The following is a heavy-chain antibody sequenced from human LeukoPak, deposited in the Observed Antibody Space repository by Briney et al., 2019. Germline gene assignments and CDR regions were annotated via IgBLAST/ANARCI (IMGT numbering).Heavy chain of an antibody. J-gene: IGHJ5*02. CDR3: ARGQHDYYDSSGSFDP. V-gene: IGHV1-2*04. CDR1: GYTFTGYY. CDR2: INPNSGGT. Sequence: ASVKVSCKASGYTFTGYYMHWVRQAPGQGLEWMGWINPNSGGTDYAQKFQGWVTMTRDTSISTAYMELSRLRSDDTAVYYCARGQHDYYDSSGSFDPWGQGTLVTVSS. D-gene: IGHD3-22*01.